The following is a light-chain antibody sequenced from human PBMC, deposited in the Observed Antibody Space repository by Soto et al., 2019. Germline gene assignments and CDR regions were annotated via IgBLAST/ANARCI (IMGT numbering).Light chain of an antibody. CDR3: QQCNNWPRT. V-gene: IGKV3-15*01. CDR2: NAL. J-gene: IGKJ1*01. Sequence: EIGRAQSPATLSMSPGERATLTCRASQSVSTNLAWYQQKPGQAPRLLIYNALTRATGIPARFSGSGSGTEFTLTISSLQSEDFAFYYCQQCNNWPRTFGQGTKVDIK. CDR1: QSVSTN.